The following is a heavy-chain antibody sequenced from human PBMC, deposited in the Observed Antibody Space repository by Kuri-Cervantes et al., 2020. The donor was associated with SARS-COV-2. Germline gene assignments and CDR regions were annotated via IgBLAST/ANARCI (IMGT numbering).Heavy chain of an antibody. Sequence: SGPTLVKPTQTLTLTCTFSGFSLSSSGVGVGWIRQPPGKALEWLALIYWDDGKRYSPSLKSRLTITKDTSKNQVVLTMTNMDPVDTATYYCAHRGIAVAGPYFDYWGQGTQVTVSS. CDR1: GFSLSSSGVG. V-gene: IGHV2-5*02. CDR2: IYWDDGK. D-gene: IGHD6-19*01. J-gene: IGHJ4*02. CDR3: AHRGIAVAGPYFDY.